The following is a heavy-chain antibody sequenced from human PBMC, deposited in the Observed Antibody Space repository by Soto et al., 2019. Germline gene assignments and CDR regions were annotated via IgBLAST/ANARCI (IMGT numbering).Heavy chain of an antibody. Sequence: PWETLSLTCAVYGGSFSGYYWSWIRQPPGKGLEWIGEINHSGSTNYNPSLKSRVTISVDTSKNQFSLKLSSVTAADTAVYYCARAPTRNIAAAGNFDYWGQGTLVNVSS. J-gene: IGHJ4*02. V-gene: IGHV4-34*01. CDR2: INHSGST. D-gene: IGHD6-13*01. CDR1: GGSFSGYY. CDR3: ARAPTRNIAAAGNFDY.